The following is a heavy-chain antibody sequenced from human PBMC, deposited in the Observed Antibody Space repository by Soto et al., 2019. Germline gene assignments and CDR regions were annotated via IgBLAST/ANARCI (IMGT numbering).Heavy chain of an antibody. D-gene: IGHD6-6*01. V-gene: IGHV2-5*02. J-gene: IGHJ4*02. CDR1: GFSLSTDDVG. Sequence: SGPTLVNPTQTLTPTCTFSGFSLSTDDVGVGWIRQPPGKALDWLAVIYWDDDKRYSPSLKSGLTITKDTSKNQVLLTMTNMDPVDTATYFCARSKYSISSFDYWGQGALVTVSS. CDR2: IYWDDDK. CDR3: ARSKYSISSFDY.